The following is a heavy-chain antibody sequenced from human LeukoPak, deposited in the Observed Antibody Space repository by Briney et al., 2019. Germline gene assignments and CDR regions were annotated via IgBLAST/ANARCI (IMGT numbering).Heavy chain of an antibody. D-gene: IGHD2-2*01. V-gene: IGHV1-18*01. CDR1: GYTFTCYG. CDR2: ISAYNGNT. CDR3: ARGSYCSSTSCPWYYYYGMDV. Sequence: ASVKVSCKASGYTFTCYGISCMRQAPGQGLDWMGWISAYNGNTNYAQKLQGRVTMTTDTSTSTAYMELRSLRSDDTAVYYCARGSYCSSTSCPWYYYYGMDVWGQGTTVTVSS. J-gene: IGHJ6*02.